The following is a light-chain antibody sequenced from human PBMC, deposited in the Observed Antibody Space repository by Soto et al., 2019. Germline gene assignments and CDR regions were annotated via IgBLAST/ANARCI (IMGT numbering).Light chain of an antibody. CDR3: QHYDTSRT. Sequence: EIVLTQSPGTLSLSPGERVTLSCRASQSITSNYVAWYQQKPGQAPRLLIYGASSRATGIPDRFSGSGSGTDITLTISRLEAEDVAVYYCQHYDTSRTFGQGTKVEIK. J-gene: IGKJ1*01. V-gene: IGKV3-20*01. CDR2: GAS. CDR1: QSITSNY.